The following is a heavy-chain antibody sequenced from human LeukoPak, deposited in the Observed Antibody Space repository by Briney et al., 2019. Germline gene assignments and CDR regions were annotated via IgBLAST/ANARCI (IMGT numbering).Heavy chain of an antibody. Sequence: ASVKVSCKASGYTFTGYYMHWARQAPGQGLEWMGWINPNSGGTNYAQKFQGRVTMTRDTSISTAYMELSRLRSDDTAVYYCARVRGSNYYYYYYYMDVWGKGTTVTISS. V-gene: IGHV1-2*02. J-gene: IGHJ6*03. CDR2: INPNSGGT. D-gene: IGHD1-1*01. CDR3: ARVRGSNYYYYYYYMDV. CDR1: GYTFTGYY.